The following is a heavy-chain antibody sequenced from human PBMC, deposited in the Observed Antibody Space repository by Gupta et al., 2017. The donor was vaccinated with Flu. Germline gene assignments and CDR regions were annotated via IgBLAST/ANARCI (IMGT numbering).Heavy chain of an antibody. D-gene: IGHD2-8*02. CDR3: ATTGQLNY. J-gene: IGHJ4*02. Sequence: EVQLLESGGGLVQPGMSLRLSCAASGFTFSNYAMSWVRQTPGKGLEWVSTITGNGGSTYYADSVKGRFTVSRDNSKNTLYLQMNSLRAEDTAVYYCATTGQLNYWGQGTLVSVSS. V-gene: IGHV3-23*01. CDR2: ITGNGGST. CDR1: GFTFSNYA.